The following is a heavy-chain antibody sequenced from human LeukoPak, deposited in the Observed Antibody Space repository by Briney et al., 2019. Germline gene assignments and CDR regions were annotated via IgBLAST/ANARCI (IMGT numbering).Heavy chain of an antibody. CDR2: IYTSGST. Sequence: SETLSLTCTVSGGSISSYYWSWIRQPAGKGLEWIGRIYTSGSTNYNPSLRSRVTISVDKSKNQFSLKLSSVTAADTAVYYCARTSAWNGAPSVWGQGTLVTVSS. J-gene: IGHJ4*02. CDR1: GGSISSYY. CDR3: ARTSAWNGAPSV. D-gene: IGHD1-1*01. V-gene: IGHV4-4*07.